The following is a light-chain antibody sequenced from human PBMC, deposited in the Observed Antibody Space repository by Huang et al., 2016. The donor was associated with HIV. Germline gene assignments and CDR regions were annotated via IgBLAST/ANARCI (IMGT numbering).Light chain of an antibody. CDR3: QQSYSALIT. CDR2: DVS. V-gene: IGKV1-39*01. CDR1: QAIGTY. Sequence: IQLTQSPTSLSASVGDRVTIACRESQAIGTYLNWFQHNAGRAPKLLISDVSSLHTGIPSRFIGSGAGTEFTLTIRGLQFDDFATYFCQQSYSALITFGQGTRLEIK. J-gene: IGKJ5*01.